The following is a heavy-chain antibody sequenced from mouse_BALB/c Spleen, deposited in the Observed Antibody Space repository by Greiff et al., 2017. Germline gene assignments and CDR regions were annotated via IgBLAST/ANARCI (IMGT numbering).Heavy chain of an antibody. J-gene: IGHJ3*01. Sequence: DVMLVESGGGLVKPGGSLKLSCAASGFTFSSYTMSWVRQTPEKRLEWVATISSGGSYTYYPDSVKGRFTISRDNAKNTLYLQMSSLKSEDTAMYYCTRRIYYGSSPFAYWGQGTLVTVSA. CDR2: ISSGGSYT. D-gene: IGHD1-1*01. V-gene: IGHV5-6-4*01. CDR1: GFTFSSYT. CDR3: TRRIYYGSSPFAY.